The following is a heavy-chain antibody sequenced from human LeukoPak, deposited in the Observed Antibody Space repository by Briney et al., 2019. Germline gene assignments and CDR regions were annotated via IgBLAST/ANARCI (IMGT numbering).Heavy chain of an antibody. J-gene: IGHJ4*02. D-gene: IGHD6-13*01. CDR2: IYYSGST. CDR1: GGSISSSSYY. V-gene: IGHV4-39*01. Sequence: SETLSLTCTVFGGSISSSSYYWGWIRQPPGKGLEWIGHIYYSGSTYYDPSLKSRVTISVDTSKNQFSLKLSSVTAADTAVYYCASRRASVAAAGSFDYWGQGTLVTVSS. CDR3: ASRRASVAAAGSFDY.